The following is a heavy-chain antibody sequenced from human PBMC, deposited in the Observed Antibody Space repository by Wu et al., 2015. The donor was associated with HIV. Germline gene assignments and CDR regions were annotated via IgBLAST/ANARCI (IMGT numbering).Heavy chain of an antibody. CDR2: INPNSGGT. J-gene: IGHJ4*02. Sequence: QVQLVQSGAEVKKPGASVKVSCKVSGYTLTELSMHWVRQAPGQGLEWMGWINPNSGGTNYGQKFQGRVTMTRDTSISTAYMELSWLRSDDTAVYYCARSPLRYYYDSSAYYPFDYWGQGTLVTVSS. CDR1: GYTLTELS. CDR3: ARSPLRYYYDSSAYYPFDY. D-gene: IGHD3-22*01. V-gene: IGHV1-2*02.